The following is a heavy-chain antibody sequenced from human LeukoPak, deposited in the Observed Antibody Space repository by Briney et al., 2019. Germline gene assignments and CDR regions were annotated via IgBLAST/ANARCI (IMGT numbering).Heavy chain of an antibody. Sequence: GGSLRLSCEASGFTFSRNWMHWVRQAPGKGLVWVSRINGDGSSTSYADSVKGRFTVSRDNAKNTLYLQMNSLRAEDTAVYYCSGAYYNPTGDWGQGTLVTLS. CDR1: GFTFSRNW. J-gene: IGHJ4*02. CDR3: SGAYYNPTGD. D-gene: IGHD1-26*01. CDR2: INGDGSST. V-gene: IGHV3-74*01.